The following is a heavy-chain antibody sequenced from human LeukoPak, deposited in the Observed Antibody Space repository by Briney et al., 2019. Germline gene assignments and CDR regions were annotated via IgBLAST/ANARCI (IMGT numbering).Heavy chain of an antibody. Sequence: GGSLRLSCAASGFTVSSNFMTWVRQAPGEGLEWVSVIYSGGSTYYADSVKDRFTISRDNSKNMLYLQMNSLRAEDTAVYYCARGGDSLHYWGQGTLVTVSS. V-gene: IGHV3-66*01. D-gene: IGHD3-10*01. CDR3: ARGGDSLHY. CDR1: GFTVSSNF. J-gene: IGHJ4*02. CDR2: IYSGGST.